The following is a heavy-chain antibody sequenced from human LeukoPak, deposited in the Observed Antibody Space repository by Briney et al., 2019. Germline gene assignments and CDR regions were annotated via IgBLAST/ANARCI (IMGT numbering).Heavy chain of an antibody. J-gene: IGHJ5*02. CDR2: ISAYNGNT. CDR1: GYTFTSYG. Sequence: ASVEVSCKASGYTFTSYGISWVRQAPGQGLEWMGWISAYNGNTNYAQKLQGRVTMTTDTSTSTAYMELRSLRSDDTAVYYCARERSSYCSSTSCYFENKNWFDPWGQGTLVTVSS. D-gene: IGHD2-2*01. V-gene: IGHV1-18*04. CDR3: ARERSSYCSSTSCYFENKNWFDP.